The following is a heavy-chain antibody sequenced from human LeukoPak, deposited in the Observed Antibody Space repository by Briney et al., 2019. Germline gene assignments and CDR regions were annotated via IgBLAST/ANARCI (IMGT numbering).Heavy chain of an antibody. J-gene: IGHJ4*02. CDR1: GFTFSNYG. Sequence: PGRSLRLSCAASGFTFSNYGMHWVRQAPGKGLEWVAVIWYDGSNKYYVDSVKGRFTISRDNSKNTLHLQMNSLRAEDTAMYYCAKDRDTAMEIDYWGQGTLVTVSS. D-gene: IGHD5-18*01. V-gene: IGHV3-33*06. CDR3: AKDRDTAMEIDY. CDR2: IWYDGSNK.